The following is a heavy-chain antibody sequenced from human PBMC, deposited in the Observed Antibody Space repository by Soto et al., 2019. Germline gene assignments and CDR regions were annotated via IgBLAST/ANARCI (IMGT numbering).Heavy chain of an antibody. D-gene: IGHD2-15*01. J-gene: IGHJ5*02. V-gene: IGHV1-18*01. CDR3: ARVPTHCSAYSCYFIDP. Sequence: QVQLVQSGGEVKKPGASVKVSCKASGYTFTTYGVSWVRQAPGQGLEWMGWISTYSSNINYAPKFQGRVTMTTDTSTSTAYMELRGLRSDDTAVYYCARVPTHCSAYSCYFIDPWGHGTLVTVFS. CDR1: GYTFTTYG. CDR2: ISTYSSNI.